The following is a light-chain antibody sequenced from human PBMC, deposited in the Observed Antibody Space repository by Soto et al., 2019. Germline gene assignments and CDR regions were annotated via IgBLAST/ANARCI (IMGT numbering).Light chain of an antibody. CDR3: QQSYSSPPT. CDR1: QSVLYSSNNKNY. V-gene: IGKV1-39*01. Sequence: DIVMTQSPGSLAVSLGERATINCKSSQSVLYSSNNKNYLNWYQQKPGKAPKLLIFAASSLQSGVPSRFSGSRSGPDFTLTISSLQPEDFATYYCQQSYSSPPTFGQGTKVDIK. J-gene: IGKJ1*01. CDR2: AAS.